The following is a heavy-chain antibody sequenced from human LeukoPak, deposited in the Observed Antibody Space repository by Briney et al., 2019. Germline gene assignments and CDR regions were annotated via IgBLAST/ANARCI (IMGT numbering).Heavy chain of an antibody. CDR3: AKDDHGDYFDY. Sequence: AGGSLRLSCAASGFTFSSYGMHWVRQAPGKGLEWVAVISYDGSNKYYADSVKGRFTISRDNSKNTLYLQMNSLRAEDTAVYYCAKDDHGDYFDYWGQGTLVTVSS. J-gene: IGHJ4*02. CDR2: ISYDGSNK. D-gene: IGHD4-17*01. CDR1: GFTFSSYG. V-gene: IGHV3-30*18.